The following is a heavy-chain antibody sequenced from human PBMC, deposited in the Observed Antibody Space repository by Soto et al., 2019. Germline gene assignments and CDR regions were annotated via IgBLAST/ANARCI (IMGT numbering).Heavy chain of an antibody. J-gene: IGHJ4*02. Sequence: QVQLVESGGGVVQPGRSLRLSCAASGFTFSTFAMHWVRQAPGKGLEWVALISNDGITKYYAESVKGRFTISRDNSKNTLYLDMDTLRTEDTAVYYAYSSGWWGQGTRVTVSS. V-gene: IGHV3-30*03. CDR1: GFTFSTFA. CDR2: ISNDGITK. CDR3: YSSGW. D-gene: IGHD6-19*01.